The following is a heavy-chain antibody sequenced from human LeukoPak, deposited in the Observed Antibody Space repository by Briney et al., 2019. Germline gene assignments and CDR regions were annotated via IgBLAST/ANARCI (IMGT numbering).Heavy chain of an antibody. D-gene: IGHD3-22*01. CDR2: INPNSGGT. V-gene: IGHV1-2*02. Sequence: GASVKVSCKASGYTFTGYYMHWVRQAPGQGLEWMGWINPNSGGTNYAQKFQGRVTMTRDTSISTAYMELSRLRSDDTAVYSCASPYYYDSSGYFWFDPWGQGTLVTVSS. J-gene: IGHJ5*02. CDR1: GYTFTGYY. CDR3: ASPYYYDSSGYFWFDP.